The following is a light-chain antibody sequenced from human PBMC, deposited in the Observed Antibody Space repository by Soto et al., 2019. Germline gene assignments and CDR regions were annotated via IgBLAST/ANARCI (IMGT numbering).Light chain of an antibody. Sequence: QSALTQPASVSGSPGQSITISCTGTSSDVGSSNLVSWYQQHPGKAPKLMIYEGSKRPSGVSNRFSGSKSGTSASLAISGLRSEDEADYYCAAWDDSLSAWVFGGGTKLTVL. J-gene: IGLJ3*02. CDR2: EGS. V-gene: IGLV2-14*02. CDR1: SSDVGSSNL. CDR3: AAWDDSLSAWV.